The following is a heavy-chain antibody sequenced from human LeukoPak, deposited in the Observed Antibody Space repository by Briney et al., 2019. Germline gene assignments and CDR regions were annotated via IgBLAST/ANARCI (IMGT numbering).Heavy chain of an antibody. V-gene: IGHV4-59*08. Sequence: SETLSLTSTVSGGSISSYSWSWIRQPPGKGLEWMGYIYYSGSTNYNPSLKSRVTISVDTSRKHFSLKLRSVTAADTAVYYCARGRAAAGQDWFDPWGQGTLVTVSS. J-gene: IGHJ5*02. CDR3: ARGRAAAGQDWFDP. CDR1: GGSISSYS. CDR2: IYYSGST. D-gene: IGHD6-13*01.